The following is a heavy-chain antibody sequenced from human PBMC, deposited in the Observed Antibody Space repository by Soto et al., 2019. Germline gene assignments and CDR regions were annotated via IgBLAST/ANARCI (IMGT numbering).Heavy chain of an antibody. CDR1: GGTFSSYA. J-gene: IGHJ6*01. V-gene: IGHV1-69*01. CDR3: ARDPLWGFRRYYGIDV. D-gene: IGHD7-27*01. Sequence: QAQLVQSGAEVKKPGSSVKVSCKASGGTFSSYAISWVRQAPGQGLEWMGGIIPIFGTANYAQKFQGRVTITADESTSTAYMELSSLRSEDTAVYYCARDPLWGFRRYYGIDVWGQGTTVTVSS. CDR2: IIPIFGTA.